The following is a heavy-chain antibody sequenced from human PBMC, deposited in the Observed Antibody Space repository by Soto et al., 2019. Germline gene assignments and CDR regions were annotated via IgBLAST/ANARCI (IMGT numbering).Heavy chain of an antibody. V-gene: IGHV3-30*02. Sequence: XXSLRLSCAASGFTFINYGIHWVRQAPGXXXXXXXXIXXXGSXXYYXXXXXXXLXXXRXXXKRKMYMQMNGVRAEDTAVYYCVKSSNEVFWGQGTLVNVSS. CDR3: VKSSNEVF. J-gene: IGHJ4*02. CDR2: IXXXGSXX. CDR1: GFTFINYG. D-gene: IGHD1-1*01.